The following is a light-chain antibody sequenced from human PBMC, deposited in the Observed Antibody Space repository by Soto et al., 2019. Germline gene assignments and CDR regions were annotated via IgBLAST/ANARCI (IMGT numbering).Light chain of an antibody. Sequence: QSVLTQPASVSGSPGQSITISCTGTTSDVGSHNFVSWYQQLPGKAPKLLIYEVTNRPSGTSNRFSGSKSGNTASLTISGLQAEDEAYYYCSSFTNSMLVVGGGTKLTVL. J-gene: IGLJ3*02. CDR3: SSFTNSMLV. CDR1: TSDVGSHNF. V-gene: IGLV2-14*01. CDR2: EVT.